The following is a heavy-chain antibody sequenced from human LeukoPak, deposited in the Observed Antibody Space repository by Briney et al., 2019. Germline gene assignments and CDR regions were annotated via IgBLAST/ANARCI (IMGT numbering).Heavy chain of an antibody. J-gene: IGHJ4*02. V-gene: IGHV4-39*07. Sequence: SETLSLTCTVSGGSISSSSYYWGWIRQPPGKGLEWIGSIYYSGSTYYNPSLKSRVTISVDTSKNQFSLKLSSVTAADTAVYYCARWIRYFDWSQSGGYFDYWGQGTLVTVSS. CDR1: GGSISSSSYY. D-gene: IGHD3-9*01. CDR3: ARWIRYFDWSQSGGYFDY. CDR2: IYYSGST.